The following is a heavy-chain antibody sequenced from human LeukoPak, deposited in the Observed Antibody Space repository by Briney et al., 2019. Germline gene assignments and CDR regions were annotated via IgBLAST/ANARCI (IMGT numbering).Heavy chain of an antibody. D-gene: IGHD3-10*01. CDR3: ARRGGVLWFGEFIDY. Sequence: ASVKVSCKASGGTFSSYAINWVRQATGQGLEWMGWMNPNSGNTGYAQKFQGRVTMTRNTSISTAYMELSSLRSEDTAVYYCARRGGVLWFGEFIDYWGQGTLVTVSS. CDR2: MNPNSGNT. V-gene: IGHV1-8*02. J-gene: IGHJ4*02. CDR1: GGTFSSYA.